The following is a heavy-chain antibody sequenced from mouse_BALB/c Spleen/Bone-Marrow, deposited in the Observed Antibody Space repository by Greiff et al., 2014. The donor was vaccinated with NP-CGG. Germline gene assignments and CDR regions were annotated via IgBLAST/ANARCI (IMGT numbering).Heavy chain of an antibody. CDR1: GFSLISYG. Sequence: VKLVESGPGLVQPSQSLSITCTVSGFSLISYGVHWVRQSPGKGLEWLGVIWSGGSTDYNVAFISRLSISKDNSKSQVFFKMNSLKANDTAIYYCARRGLYGYDFDYWGQGTTLTVSS. V-gene: IGHV2-2*02. CDR3: ARRGLYGYDFDY. D-gene: IGHD2-2*01. CDR2: IWSGGST. J-gene: IGHJ2*01.